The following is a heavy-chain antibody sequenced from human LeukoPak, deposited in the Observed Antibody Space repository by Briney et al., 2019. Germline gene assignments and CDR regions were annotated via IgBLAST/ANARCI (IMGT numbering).Heavy chain of an antibody. CDR1: GVSISSGGYY. Sequence: SETLSLTCTVSGVSISSGGYYWSWIRQPPGKGLEWIGYIYHSGSTYYNPSLKSRVTISVDRSKNQFSLKLSSVTAADTAVYYCASSQQQLVPPYWYFDLWGRGTLVTVSS. CDR3: ASSQQQLVPPYWYFDL. J-gene: IGHJ2*01. CDR2: IYHSGST. D-gene: IGHD6-13*01. V-gene: IGHV4-30-2*01.